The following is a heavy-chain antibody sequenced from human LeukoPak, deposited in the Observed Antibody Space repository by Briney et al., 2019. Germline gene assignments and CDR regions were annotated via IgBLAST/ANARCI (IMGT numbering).Heavy chain of an antibody. J-gene: IGHJ6*03. V-gene: IGHV1-8*03. CDR1: GGTFSSYA. CDR3: ARATTLRYFDWLPYYYYYMDV. CDR2: MNPNSGNT. D-gene: IGHD3-9*01. Sequence: ASVKVSCKASGGTFSSYAISWVRQAPGQGLEWMGWMNPNSGNTGYAQKFQGRVTITRNTSISTAYMELSSLRSEDTTVYYCARATTLRYFDWLPYYYYYMDVWGKGTTVTVSS.